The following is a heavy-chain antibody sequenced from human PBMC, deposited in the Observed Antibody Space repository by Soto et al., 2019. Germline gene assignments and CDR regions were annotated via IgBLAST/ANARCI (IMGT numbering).Heavy chain of an antibody. Sequence: SVKVSCKVSGSRFSNYVISWVRQAPGHGLEWLGRIIPIFNSTKYAQNFQGRVTITADKSTSTASLELSSLRSEDTAVYYCARVRSYGYAYYYGMDVWGQGTTVTVSS. V-gene: IGHV1-69*06. D-gene: IGHD5-18*01. CDR2: IIPIFNST. CDR1: GSRFSNYV. J-gene: IGHJ6*02. CDR3: ARVRSYGYAYYYGMDV.